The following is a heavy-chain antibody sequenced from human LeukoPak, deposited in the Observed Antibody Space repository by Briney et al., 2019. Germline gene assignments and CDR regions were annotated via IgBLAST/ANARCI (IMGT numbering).Heavy chain of an antibody. Sequence: PGGSLRLSCAASGFTFSSYSMNWVRQAPGKGLECVSYISSSSSTIYYADSVKGRFTISRDNAKNSLYLQMNSLRAEDTAVYYCARDSGIWYFDLWGRGTLVTVSS. V-gene: IGHV3-48*01. CDR1: GFTFSSYS. CDR3: ARDSGIWYFDL. CDR2: ISSSSSTI. D-gene: IGHD1-14*01. J-gene: IGHJ2*01.